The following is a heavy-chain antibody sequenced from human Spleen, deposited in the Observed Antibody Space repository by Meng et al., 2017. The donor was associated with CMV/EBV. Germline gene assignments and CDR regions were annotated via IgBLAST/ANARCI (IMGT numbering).Heavy chain of an antibody. V-gene: IGHV3-53*01. CDR2: NYSGGST. CDR1: GFTVSSNY. CDR3: ARSFSGSYILSYYYGMDV. D-gene: IGHD1-26*01. Sequence: GESLKISCAAFGFTVSSNYMSWVRQAPGKGLEWVSVNYSGGSTYNADSVKGRFTISRDNSKNTLYLQMNSLRAKDTAVYYCARSFSGSYILSYYYGMDVWGQGTTVTVSS. J-gene: IGHJ6*02.